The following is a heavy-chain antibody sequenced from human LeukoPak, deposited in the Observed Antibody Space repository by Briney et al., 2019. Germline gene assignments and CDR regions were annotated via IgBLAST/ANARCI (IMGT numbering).Heavy chain of an antibody. V-gene: IGHV4-39*07. D-gene: IGHD5-18*01. Sequence: SETLSLTCTVSGGSISSSSYYWGWIRQPPGKGLEWIGSIYYSGSTNYNPSLKSRVTISVDTSKNQFSLKLSSVTAADTAVYYCARAYVDTAPTFDYWGQGTLVTVSS. CDR1: GGSISSSSYY. CDR2: IYYSGST. CDR3: ARAYVDTAPTFDY. J-gene: IGHJ4*02.